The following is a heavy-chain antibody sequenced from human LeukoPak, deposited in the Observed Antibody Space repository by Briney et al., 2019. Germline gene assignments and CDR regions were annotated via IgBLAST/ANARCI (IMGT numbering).Heavy chain of an antibody. V-gene: IGHV1-2*06. D-gene: IGHD4-17*01. CDR1: GYTFTGYY. J-gene: IGHJ4*02. CDR2: INPNSGGT. CDR3: ARDRDYGDYNTQDLFVY. Sequence: ASVTVSCKASGYTFTGYYMHWVRQAPGQGLEWMGRINPNSGGTNYAQKFQGRVTMTRDTSISTAYMELSRLRSDDTAVYYCARDRDYGDYNTQDLFVYWGQGTLVTVSS.